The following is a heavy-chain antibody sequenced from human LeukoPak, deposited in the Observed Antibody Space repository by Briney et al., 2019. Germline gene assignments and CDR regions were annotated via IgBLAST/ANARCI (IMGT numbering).Heavy chain of an antibody. D-gene: IGHD5-12*01. V-gene: IGHV3-21*01. CDR3: ARGGIVATISRPYYYYGMDV. CDR1: GFTFSSYS. Sequence: PGGSLRLSCAASGFTFSSYSMNWVRQAPGKGLEWVSSISSSSSYIYYADSVKGRFTISRDNAKNSLYLQMNSLRAEDTAVYYCARGGIVATISRPYYYYGMDVWGQGTTVTVSS. CDR2: ISSSSSYI. J-gene: IGHJ6*02.